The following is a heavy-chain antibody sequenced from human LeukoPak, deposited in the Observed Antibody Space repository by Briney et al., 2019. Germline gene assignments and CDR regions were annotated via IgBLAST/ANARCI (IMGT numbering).Heavy chain of an antibody. V-gene: IGHV4-31*03. CDR2: IYYSGST. CDR3: AREKRIAARYEYYYYMDV. CDR1: GGSISSGGYY. Sequence: PSETLSLTCTVSGGSISSGGYYWSWIRQHPGKGLEWIGYIYYSGSTYYNLSLKSRVTISVDTSKNQFSLKLSSVTAADTAVYYCAREKRIAARYEYYYYMDVWGKGTTVTVSS. D-gene: IGHD6-6*01. J-gene: IGHJ6*03.